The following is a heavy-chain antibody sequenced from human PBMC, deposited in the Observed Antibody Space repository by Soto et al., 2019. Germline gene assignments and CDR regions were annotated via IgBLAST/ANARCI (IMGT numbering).Heavy chain of an antibody. J-gene: IGHJ5*02. Sequence: PSETLSLTCTVSGGSISSSSYYWGWIRQPPGKGLEWIGSIYYSGSTYYNPSLKSRVTISVDTSKNQFSLKLSSVTAADTAVYYCAREELEPLNWFDPWGQGTLVTVSS. CDR2: IYYSGST. CDR3: AREELEPLNWFDP. CDR1: GGSISSSSYY. D-gene: IGHD1-1*01. V-gene: IGHV4-39*01.